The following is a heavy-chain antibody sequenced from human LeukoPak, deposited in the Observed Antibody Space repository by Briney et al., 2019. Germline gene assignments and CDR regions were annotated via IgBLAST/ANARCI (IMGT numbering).Heavy chain of an antibody. CDR2: TYYSGSP. Sequence: SETLSLTCTVSGGSISNNNYYWAWIRQPPGKGLECIGSTYYSGSPYYNPSLKSRVTISVDTSKNQFSLRLSSVTAADTAVYYCATWRTAKTGFDYWGQGTLVTVSS. D-gene: IGHD1-1*01. J-gene: IGHJ4*02. V-gene: IGHV4-39*01. CDR1: GGSISNNNYY. CDR3: ATWRTAKTGFDY.